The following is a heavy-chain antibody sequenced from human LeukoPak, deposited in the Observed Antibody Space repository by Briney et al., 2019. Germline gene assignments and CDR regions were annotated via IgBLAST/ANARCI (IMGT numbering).Heavy chain of an antibody. D-gene: IGHD1-20*01. J-gene: IGHJ4*02. V-gene: IGHV1-2*02. CDR1: GYTLTELS. CDR2: INPNSGGT. Sequence: ASVKVSCKVSGYTLTELSMHWVRQAPGQGLEWMGWINPNSGGTNYAQKFQGRVTMTRDTSISTAYMELSRLRSDDTAVYYCARGLTGTFDYWGQGTLVTVSS. CDR3: ARGLTGTFDY.